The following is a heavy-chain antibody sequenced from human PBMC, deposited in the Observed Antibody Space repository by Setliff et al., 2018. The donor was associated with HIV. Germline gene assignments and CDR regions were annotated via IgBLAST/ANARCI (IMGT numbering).Heavy chain of an antibody. CDR2: ISSGGEIM. CDR1: GFTFSSYS. D-gene: IGHD2-8*02. V-gene: IGHV3-23*01. Sequence: TGGSLRLSCAASGFTFSSYSMNWVRQAPGKGLEWVSAISSGGEIMFYADSVKGRFTISRDNSKNTLYLQLISLRADDTAVYYCAKSLLVAGNDYWGQGTLVTV. J-gene: IGHJ4*02. CDR3: AKSLLVAGNDY.